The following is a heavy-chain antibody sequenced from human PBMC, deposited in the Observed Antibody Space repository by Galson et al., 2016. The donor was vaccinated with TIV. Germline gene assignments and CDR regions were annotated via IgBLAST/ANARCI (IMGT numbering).Heavy chain of an antibody. CDR3: ARLGPSSVFDN. CDR1: GFPFRDYW. CDR2: ITEDGSEK. J-gene: IGHJ4*02. V-gene: IGHV3-7*01. Sequence: SLRLSCAGSGFPFRDYWMTWVRQAPGKGLEWVASITEDGSEKRYLDSVKGRFTFSRDNATNSLYLQMRSLRAEDTAVYYCARLGPSSVFDNWGQGALVTVSS.